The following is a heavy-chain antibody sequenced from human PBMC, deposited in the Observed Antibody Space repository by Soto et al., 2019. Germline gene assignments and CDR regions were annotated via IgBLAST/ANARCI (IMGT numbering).Heavy chain of an antibody. Sequence: GGSLRLSCAASGFTFSSYAMHWVRQAPGKGLEWVAVISYDGSNKYYADSVKGRFTISRDNSKNTLYLQMNSLRAEDTAVYYCARDSGRILNFDWLPRYYYSPRDVWGPGTTVTVSS. D-gene: IGHD3-9*01. CDR3: ARDSGRILNFDWLPRYYYSPRDV. CDR2: ISYDGSNK. J-gene: IGHJ6*02. CDR1: GFTFSSYA. V-gene: IGHV3-30-3*01.